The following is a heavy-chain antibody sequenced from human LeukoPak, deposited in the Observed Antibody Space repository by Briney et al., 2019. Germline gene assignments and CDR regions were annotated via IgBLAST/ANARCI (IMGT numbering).Heavy chain of an antibody. CDR3: ARASGYSYGYFDY. CDR2: IYSGGST. Sequence: PGGSLRLSCAASGFTFTDHYMSWVRQAPGKGLEWVSVIYSGGSTYYADSVKGRFTISRDNSKNTLYLQMNSLRAEVTAVYYCARASGYSYGYFDYWGQGTLVTVSS. CDR1: GFTFTDHY. D-gene: IGHD5-18*01. J-gene: IGHJ4*02. V-gene: IGHV3-53*01.